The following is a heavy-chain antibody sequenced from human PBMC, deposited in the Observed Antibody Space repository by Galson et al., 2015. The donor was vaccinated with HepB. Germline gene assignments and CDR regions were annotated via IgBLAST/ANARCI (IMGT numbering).Heavy chain of an antibody. CDR3: ARQSGSLSSGWYYLNWFDP. D-gene: IGHD6-19*01. J-gene: IGHJ5*02. CDR1: GGSVSSGSYY. Sequence: ETLSLTCTVSGGSVSSGSYYWSWIRQPPGKGLEWIGYIYYSGSTNYNPSLKSRVTISVDTSKNQFSLKLSSVTAADTAVYYCARQSGSLSSGWYYLNWFDPWGQGTLVTVSS. V-gene: IGHV4-61*01. CDR2: IYYSGST.